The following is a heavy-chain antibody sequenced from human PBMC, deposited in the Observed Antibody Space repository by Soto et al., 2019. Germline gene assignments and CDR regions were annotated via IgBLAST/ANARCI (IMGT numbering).Heavy chain of an antibody. Sequence: GGSLRLSCAASGFTVSSNYMSWVRQAPGKGLEWVSSISSSSSYIYYADSVKGRFTISRDNAKNSLYLQMNSLRAEDTAVYYCARADYFDYWGQGTLVTLSS. CDR1: GFTVSSNY. CDR2: ISSSSSYI. J-gene: IGHJ4*02. V-gene: IGHV3-21*01. CDR3: ARADYFDY.